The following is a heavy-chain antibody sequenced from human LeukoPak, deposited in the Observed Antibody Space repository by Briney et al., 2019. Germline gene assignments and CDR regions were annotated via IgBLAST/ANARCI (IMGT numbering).Heavy chain of an antibody. CDR3: ARDPGITMERSDY. J-gene: IGHJ4*02. D-gene: IGHD3-10*01. Sequence: PGGSLRLSCSASGFTFTNYWMTWVRQAPGKGLEWVANINQDGSEKYYGDSVKGRFTISRDNAKNSLYLQMNSLRAEDTAVFYCARDPGITMERSDYSGQGTLVTVSS. V-gene: IGHV3-7*01. CDR2: INQDGSEK. CDR1: GFTFTNYW.